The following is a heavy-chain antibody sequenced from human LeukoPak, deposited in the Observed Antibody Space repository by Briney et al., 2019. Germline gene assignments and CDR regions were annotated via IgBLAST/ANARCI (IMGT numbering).Heavy chain of an antibody. V-gene: IGHV3-30*02. J-gene: IGHJ4*02. CDR3: ATPKADYYPFDY. Sequence: GGSLRLSCAASGFTFSTYDMHWVRQAPGKGLEWLAFIRYDGSYQYYADSVNGRFTISRDNSKNTLYLQMHSLTAEDTAVYYCATPKADYYPFDYWSQGTLLTVSS. D-gene: IGHD3-22*01. CDR1: GFTFSTYD. CDR2: IRYDGSYQ.